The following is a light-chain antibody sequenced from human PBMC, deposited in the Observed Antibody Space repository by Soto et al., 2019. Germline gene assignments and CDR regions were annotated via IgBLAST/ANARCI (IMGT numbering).Light chain of an antibody. CDR1: QSISNY. J-gene: IGKJ5*01. Sequence: DIQMTQSPSSLSASVGDRVTITCRTSQSISNYLNWYQHKPGKAPKLLIYAASSLQSGVPSRFSGSGSGTDFTLTIISLHPEDFAAYYCQQTYNTPITFGQVTRLEIK. CDR3: QQTYNTPIT. V-gene: IGKV1-39*01. CDR2: AAS.